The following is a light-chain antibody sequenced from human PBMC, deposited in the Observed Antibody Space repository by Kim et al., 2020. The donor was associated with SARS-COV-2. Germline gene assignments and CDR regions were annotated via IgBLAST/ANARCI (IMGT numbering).Light chain of an antibody. V-gene: IGKV1D-16*01. J-gene: IGKJ2*01. CDR2: GAY. Sequence: SASGGDTVTITWRASQGIVGWLAWFQQRPGAAPKCLMFGAYSVERGVPSRFSGSGSGTDFTLSISSLQPEDVGTYYCQQYNSYPYTCGQGTKLEI. CDR3: QQYNSYPYT. CDR1: QGIVGW.